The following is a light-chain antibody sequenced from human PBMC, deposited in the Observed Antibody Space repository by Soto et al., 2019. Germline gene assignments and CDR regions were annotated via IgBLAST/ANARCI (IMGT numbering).Light chain of an antibody. CDR2: AAS. V-gene: IGKV1-39*01. CDR3: QQTYSTPRTT. Sequence: DIQMTQSPSSLSASVGDRVTITCRASQSITTYLNWYRQKPGKAPNLLIYAASSLQSGVPSRFTGSGSGTDFTLTISSLQPEDFATYYCQQTYSTPRTTFGQGTKLEIK. CDR1: QSITTY. J-gene: IGKJ2*01.